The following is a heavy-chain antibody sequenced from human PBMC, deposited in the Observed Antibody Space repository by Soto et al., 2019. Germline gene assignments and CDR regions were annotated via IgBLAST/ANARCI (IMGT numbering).Heavy chain of an antibody. J-gene: IGHJ6*02. D-gene: IGHD1-7*01. CDR2: IYYSGST. CDR3: ARECLTGTIGVDYSYGMDV. CDR1: GGSISTYY. Sequence: QVQLQESGPGLVKPSETLSLTCTVSGGSISTYYWNWIRQPPGKGLEWIGYIYYSGSTNYNPSLKRRVTRSVDTSKNQFSLKLSSVTAADTAVYYCARECLTGTIGVDYSYGMDVWGQGTTVTVSS. V-gene: IGHV4-59*01.